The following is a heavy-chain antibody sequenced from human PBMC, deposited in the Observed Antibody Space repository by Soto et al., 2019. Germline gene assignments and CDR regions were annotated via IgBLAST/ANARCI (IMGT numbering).Heavy chain of an antibody. CDR1: GYTFTTFG. J-gene: IGHJ4*02. CDR2: ISAYNGET. Sequence: QVQLVQSGTEEKKAGSSVRVSCKTSGYTFTTFGISWIRQAPGQGPEWFAGISAYNGETNYAKKAEGRVTVTTDTLTITTYLELRSLRPDDTAVYYCARVYCGGDCFSGGDFDYWGQGTLVTVSP. V-gene: IGHV1-18*01. CDR3: ARVYCGGDCFSGGDFDY. D-gene: IGHD2-21*01.